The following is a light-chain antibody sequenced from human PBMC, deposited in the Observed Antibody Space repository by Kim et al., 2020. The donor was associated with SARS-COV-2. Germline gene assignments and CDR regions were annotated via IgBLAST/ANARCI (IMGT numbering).Light chain of an antibody. Sequence: ASVGDRVTIPCRASQSVTTYLNWYQHKPGNAPKLLISTTSTLHSGVPSRFSGSGSGTDFTLTISSLQPEDFATYYCQQSYDTPWTFGQGTKVDIK. CDR3: QQSYDTPWT. CDR2: TTS. V-gene: IGKV1-39*01. CDR1: QSVTTY. J-gene: IGKJ1*01.